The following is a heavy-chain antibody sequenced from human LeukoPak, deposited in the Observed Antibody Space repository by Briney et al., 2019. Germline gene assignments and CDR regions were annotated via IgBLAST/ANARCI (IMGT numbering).Heavy chain of an antibody. CDR1: GGSISSGSYY. J-gene: IGHJ5*02. CDR2: IYTSGIT. V-gene: IGHV4-61*02. Sequence: PSQTLSLTCTVSGGSISSGSYYWSWIRQPAGKGLEWIGRIYTSGITNYNPSLKSRVTISVDTSKNQFSLKLSSVTAADTAVYYCARDRLSGSYFWFDPWGQGTLVTVSS. CDR3: ARDRLSGSYFWFDP. D-gene: IGHD1-26*01.